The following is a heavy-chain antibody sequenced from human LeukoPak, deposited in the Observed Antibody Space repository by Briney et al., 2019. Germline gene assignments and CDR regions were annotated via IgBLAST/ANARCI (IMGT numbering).Heavy chain of an antibody. CDR1: GFTFSSYA. V-gene: IGHV3-30-3*01. D-gene: IGHD3-10*01. CDR3: ARDAWFGELLDAFDI. CDR2: ISYDGSNK. Sequence: GGSLRLSCAASGFTFSSYAMHWVRQAPGKGLEWVAVISYDGSNKYYADSVKGRFTISRDNAKNSLYLQMNSLRAEDTAVYYCARDAWFGELLDAFDIWGQGTMVTVSS. J-gene: IGHJ3*02.